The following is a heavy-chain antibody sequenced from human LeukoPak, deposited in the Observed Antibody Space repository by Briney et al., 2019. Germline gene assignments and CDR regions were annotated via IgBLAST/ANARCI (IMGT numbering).Heavy chain of an antibody. Sequence: GASVKVSCKASGYTLTSYGISWVRQAPGQGLEWMGWISAYNGNTNYAQKLQGRVTMTTDTSTSTAYMELRSLRSDDTAVYYCARTMQQWLVDAAGGDYWGQGTLVTVSS. CDR3: ARTMQQWLVDAAGGDY. D-gene: IGHD6-19*01. V-gene: IGHV1-18*01. CDR2: ISAYNGNT. CDR1: GYTLTSYG. J-gene: IGHJ4*02.